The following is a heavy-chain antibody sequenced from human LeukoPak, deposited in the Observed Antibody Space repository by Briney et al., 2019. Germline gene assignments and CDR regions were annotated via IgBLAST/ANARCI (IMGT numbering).Heavy chain of an antibody. CDR3: ARLATDYDFWSGYYTGQTTHYYYYMDV. D-gene: IGHD3-3*01. J-gene: IGHJ6*03. V-gene: IGHV4-59*08. CDR2: IYYSRRT. Sequence: SETLSLTCTVSGGSISSYYWSWIRQPPGKGLEWIGYIYYSRRTNYNPSLKSRVTISVDTSKNQFSLKLSSVTAADTAVYYCARLATDYDFWSGYYTGQTTHYYYYMDVWGKGTTVTVSS. CDR1: GGSISSYY.